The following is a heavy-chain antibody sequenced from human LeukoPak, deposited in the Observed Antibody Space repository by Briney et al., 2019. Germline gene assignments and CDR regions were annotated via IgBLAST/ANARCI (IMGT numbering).Heavy chain of an antibody. CDR3: ARDGTSNGFDI. D-gene: IGHD4-23*01. J-gene: IGHJ3*02. CDR1: GFPCNTYE. CDR2: TSSSGTTK. Sequence: GGSLRLSCAASGFPCNTYEMNGVRQAPAKGLEGVSWTSSSGTTKYYAGSVKGRFTISRDNAKTSLYLQMNSMRAEDTAVYYCARDGTSNGFDIWGQGIMVTVSS. V-gene: IGHV3-48*03.